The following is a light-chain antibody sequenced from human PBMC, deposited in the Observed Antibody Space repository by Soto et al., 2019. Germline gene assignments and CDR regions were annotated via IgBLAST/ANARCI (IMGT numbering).Light chain of an antibody. V-gene: IGKV2-28*01. CDR2: LGS. CDR3: FQGLQTPPIT. Sequence: IVLTQSPLSLRVSPGEASGISCRSSQSLQYSNGYNYLDWYFQKPGQSPQLLISLGSTRASGVPDRFSGSGSGTDFTLKISRVEADDVGVYYCFQGLQTPPITFGQGTRLEIK. J-gene: IGKJ5*01. CDR1: QSLQYSNGYNY.